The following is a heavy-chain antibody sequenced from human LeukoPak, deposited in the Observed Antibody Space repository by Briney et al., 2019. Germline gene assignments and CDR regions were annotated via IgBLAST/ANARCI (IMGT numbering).Heavy chain of an antibody. CDR1: GFSLTTRGVG. CDR2: VYRGDFK. CDR3: AHSLYYCDDGPCDYFDF. V-gene: IGHV2-5*02. J-gene: IGHJ4*02. D-gene: IGHD2-21*01. Sequence: SGPTLVKPTQTLTLTCTFSGFSLTTRGVGVGCIRQPPGKALEWLALVYRGDFKRYTPSLNSRLTITKDTSKNQVVLTMTDMRPVDTGTYFCAHSLYYCDDGPCDYFDFWGQGTLVTVSS.